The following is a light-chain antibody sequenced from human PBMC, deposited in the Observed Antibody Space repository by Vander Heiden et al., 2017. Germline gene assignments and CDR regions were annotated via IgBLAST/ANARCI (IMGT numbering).Light chain of an antibody. Sequence: DIQMTQSPSSLSASIGDRVTITCRASQSISSYFNWYQQKPGKAPKLLIYAASSVQSGVPSRFRGSGSGTDFTLTISSLQPEDFATYYCQQSYSTPPTFGGGTRVEIK. CDR1: QSISSY. V-gene: IGKV1-39*01. CDR2: AAS. CDR3: QQSYSTPPT. J-gene: IGKJ4*01.